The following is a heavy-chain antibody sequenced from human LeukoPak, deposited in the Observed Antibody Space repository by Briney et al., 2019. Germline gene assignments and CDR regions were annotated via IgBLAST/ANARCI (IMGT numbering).Heavy chain of an antibody. D-gene: IGHD4-17*01. J-gene: IGHJ4*02. CDR1: GGSISSSSHY. Sequence: SETLSLTCTVSGGSISSSSHYWGWIRQPPGKGLEWIGSIYYSGATYYNPSLKRRVTISVDTSENQFPLKLSSVTAADTAVYHCARHSSVTTFVFDYWGQGTPVTVSS. CDR3: ARHSSVTTFVFDY. V-gene: IGHV4-39*01. CDR2: IYYSGAT.